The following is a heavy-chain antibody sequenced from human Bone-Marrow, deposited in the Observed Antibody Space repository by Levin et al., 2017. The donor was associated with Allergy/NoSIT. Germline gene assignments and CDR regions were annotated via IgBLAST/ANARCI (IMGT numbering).Heavy chain of an antibody. CDR1: GFTFTGYG. D-gene: IGHD2/OR15-2a*01. CDR2: IWFDGSHE. J-gene: IGHJ4*02. CDR3: ARYFREEYGSDF. V-gene: IGHV3-33*01. Sequence: GGSLRLSCAASGFTFTGYGMHWVRQAPGKGLEWVAAIWFDGSHEKYADAVKGRFTISRDNSKDTLYLQMNSLRAADTAIYYCARYFREEYGSDFWGQGTPVTVSS.